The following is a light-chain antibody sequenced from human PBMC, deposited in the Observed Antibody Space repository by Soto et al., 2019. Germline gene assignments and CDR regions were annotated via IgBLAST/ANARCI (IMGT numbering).Light chain of an antibody. J-gene: IGLJ1*01. CDR3: SSYAGSSNV. Sequence: QSVLTQPPSASGSPGQSVAISCTGTSSDDGGYNYVSWYQQHPGKAPKLMIYEVNKRPSGVPDRFSGSKSGNTASLTVSGLQAEDEAGYYCSSYAGSSNVFGTGTKVTV. V-gene: IGLV2-8*01. CDR2: EVN. CDR1: SSDDGGYNY.